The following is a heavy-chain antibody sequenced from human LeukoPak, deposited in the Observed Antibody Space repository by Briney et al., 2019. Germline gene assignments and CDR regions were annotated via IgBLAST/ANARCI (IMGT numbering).Heavy chain of an antibody. CDR3: ASEYYYDTSGYYSLAY. J-gene: IGHJ4*02. V-gene: IGHV4-39*07. CDR2: IFYSGST. Sequence: PSETLSLTCTVSGGSISTSNYYWGWIRQPPGKGLEWIGNIFYSGSTYYSPSLKSRVTMSVDMSKNLFSLKLSSVTAADTAVYYCASEYYYDTSGYYSLAYWGQGTLVTVSS. D-gene: IGHD3-22*01. CDR1: GGSISTSNYY.